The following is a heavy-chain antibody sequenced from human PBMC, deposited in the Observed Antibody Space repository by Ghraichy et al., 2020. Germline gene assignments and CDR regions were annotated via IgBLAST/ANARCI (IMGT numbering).Heavy chain of an antibody. CDR3: ARDHKSMGGLI. D-gene: IGHD2/OR15-2a*01. CDR2: IKRDGSEK. CDR1: GFTFSSYW. Sequence: LSLTCAASGFTFSSYWMSWVRQAPGKGLEWVAKIKRDGSEKYYVDSVKGRFTVSRDNAKNSLYLQMNSLRAEDTAVYYCARDHKSMGGLIWGQGTMVTVSS. J-gene: IGHJ3*02. V-gene: IGHV3-7*01.